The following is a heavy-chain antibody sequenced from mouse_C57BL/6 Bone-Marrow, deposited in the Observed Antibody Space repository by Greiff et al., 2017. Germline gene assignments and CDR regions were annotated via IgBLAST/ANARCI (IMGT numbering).Heavy chain of an antibody. CDR1: GYTFTSYW. CDR3: ARMTWGKYASTRVY. V-gene: IGHV1-64*01. CDR2: IHPDSGST. Sequence: QVQLQQPGAELVKPGASVKLSCKASGYTFTSYWMHWVKQRPGQGLEWIGMIHPDSGSTNYNEKFKSKATLTVDKSSSTAYMQLSSLTSEDSAGYYCARMTWGKYASTRVYWGQGTTLTVSS. J-gene: IGHJ2*01. D-gene: IGHD1-1*01.